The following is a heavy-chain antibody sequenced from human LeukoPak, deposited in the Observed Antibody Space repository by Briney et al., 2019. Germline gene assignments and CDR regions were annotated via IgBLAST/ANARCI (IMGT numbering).Heavy chain of an antibody. J-gene: IGHJ4*02. V-gene: IGHV3-74*01. D-gene: IGHD1-26*01. Sequence: GGSLRLSCAASGFAFSSYWMHWVRQAPGKGLVWVSRINSDGSSTSYADSVKGRFTISRDNAKNTLYLQMNSLRAEDTAVYYCARVGWELPYYFDYWGQGTLVTVSS. CDR3: ARVGWELPYYFDY. CDR1: GFAFSSYW. CDR2: INSDGSST.